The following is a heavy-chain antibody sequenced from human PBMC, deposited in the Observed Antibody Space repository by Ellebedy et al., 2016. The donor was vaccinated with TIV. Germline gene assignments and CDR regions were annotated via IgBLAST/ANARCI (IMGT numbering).Heavy chain of an antibody. D-gene: IGHD2-8*02. V-gene: IGHV4-31*03. CDR2: IYHTGST. CDR1: GGSISSGGYY. J-gene: IGHJ4*02. CDR3: ARGETYCWECLDY. Sequence: SETLSLXXTVSGGSISSGGYYWSWIRQHPEKGLEWIGYIYHTGSTDYNPSLKSRVSMSVDMSKNQFSLRLSSVTAADTAVYYCARGETYCWECLDYWGQGTLVTVSS.